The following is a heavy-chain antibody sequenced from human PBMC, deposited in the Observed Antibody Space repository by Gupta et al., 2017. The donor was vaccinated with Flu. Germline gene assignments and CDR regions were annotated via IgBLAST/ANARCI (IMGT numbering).Heavy chain of an antibody. J-gene: IGHJ3*01. Sequence: EVQLVESGGGWVAPGGSLRLSCQVYGFTFSNYSMPWVRQAPGKGLEWISYITSSSSPIYYADSVKGRFTISRDNAKNTLYLQMNSLRDEDTALYFCARDEEAPFSGNLNDVFDVWGQGKMVTV. CDR2: ITSSSSPI. CDR1: GFTFSNYS. V-gene: IGHV3-48*02. CDR3: ARDEEAPFSGNLNDVFDV. D-gene: IGHD3-10*01.